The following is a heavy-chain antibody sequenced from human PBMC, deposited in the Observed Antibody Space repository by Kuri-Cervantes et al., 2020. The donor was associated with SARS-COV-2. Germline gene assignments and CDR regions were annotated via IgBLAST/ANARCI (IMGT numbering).Heavy chain of an antibody. Sequence: SETLSLTCTVSGGSIRSSSYYWGWIRQPPGKGLEWIGNIYYSGMTSYNPSLKSRVTISVDTSKNQFSLKLSSVTAADTAVYYCARDRTGGSDFDYWGQGTLVTVSS. CDR3: ARDRTGGSDFDY. CDR1: GGSIRSSSYY. J-gene: IGHJ4*02. D-gene: IGHD1-26*01. CDR2: IYYSGMT. V-gene: IGHV4-39*07.